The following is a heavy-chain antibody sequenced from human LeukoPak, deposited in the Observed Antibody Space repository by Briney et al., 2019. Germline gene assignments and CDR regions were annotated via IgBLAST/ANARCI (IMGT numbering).Heavy chain of an antibody. J-gene: IGHJ6*03. D-gene: IGHD3-10*01. CDR3: ARGGGDEDYYYYYMDV. V-gene: IGHV1-8*02. CDR1: GYTFTSYG. Sequence: ASVKVSCKASGYTFTSYGISWVRQATGQGLEWMGWMNPNSGNTGYAQKFQGRVTMTRNTSISTAYMELSSLRSEDTAVYYCARGGGDEDYYYYYMDVWGKGTTVTISS. CDR2: MNPNSGNT.